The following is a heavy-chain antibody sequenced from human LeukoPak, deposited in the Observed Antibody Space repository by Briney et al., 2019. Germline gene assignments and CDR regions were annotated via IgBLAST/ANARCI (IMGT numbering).Heavy chain of an antibody. Sequence: SEALSLTCTVSGYSISSGYYWGWIRQPPGKGLEWIGSIYHSGRTFYNPPLKSRVTISVDTSKNQFSLKLSSVTAADTAVYYCARRWSSMVRGVTLLYFDYWGQGTLVTVSS. CDR1: GYSISSGYY. J-gene: IGHJ4*02. D-gene: IGHD3-10*01. V-gene: IGHV4-38-2*02. CDR2: IYHSGRT. CDR3: ARRWSSMVRGVTLLYFDY.